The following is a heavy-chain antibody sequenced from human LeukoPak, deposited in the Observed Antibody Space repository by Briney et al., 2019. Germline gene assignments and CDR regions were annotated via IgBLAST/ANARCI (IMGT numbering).Heavy chain of an antibody. V-gene: IGHV3-66*01. CDR1: GFTVSSNH. Sequence: GGSLRLSCAASGFTVSSNHKSWVRQAPGQGLGWDSVIYTCCSTYYADSAKRRLTISIDNSKNKQYLQMNSLSADDAAVYFCVSGSLWGQGTLVTVS. CDR2: IYTCCST. CDR3: VSGSL. J-gene: IGHJ4*02.